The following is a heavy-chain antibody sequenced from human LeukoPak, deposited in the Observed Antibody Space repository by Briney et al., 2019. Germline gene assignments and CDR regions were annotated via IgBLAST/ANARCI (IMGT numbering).Heavy chain of an antibody. V-gene: IGHV4-61*01. CDR1: GGSVSSGSYY. D-gene: IGHD3-10*01. CDR3: ARDGLGPQH. CDR2: IYYSGST. Sequence: SSETLSLTCTVSGGSVSSGSYYWSWIRQPPGKGLEWIGYIYYSGSTNYNPSLKSRVTISVDTSKNQFSLKLSSVTAADTAVYYCARDGLGPQHWGQGTLVTVSS. J-gene: IGHJ1*01.